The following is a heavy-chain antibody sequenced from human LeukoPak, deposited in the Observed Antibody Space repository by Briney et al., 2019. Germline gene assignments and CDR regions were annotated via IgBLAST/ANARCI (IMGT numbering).Heavy chain of an antibody. CDR3: ARGLIEVWLADYGDLAY. CDR2: ISAYNGNT. V-gene: IGHV1-18*01. Sequence: GASVKVSCKASGYTFTSYGISWVRQAPGQGLEWMGWISAYNGNTKYSQKFQGRVTITRDTSASTAYMELSSLRSEDTAVYYCARGLIEVWLADYGDLAYWGQGTLVTVSS. D-gene: IGHD4-17*01. CDR1: GYTFTSYG. J-gene: IGHJ4*02.